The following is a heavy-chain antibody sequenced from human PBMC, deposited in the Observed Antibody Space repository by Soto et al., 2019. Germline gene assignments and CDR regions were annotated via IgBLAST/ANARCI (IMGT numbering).Heavy chain of an antibody. Sequence: QVQLQQWGAGLLKPSETLSLTCAVYGGSFSGYYWRWIRQPPGKGLEWIGEINHSGSTNYNPSLKSRVTISVDTSKNQFSLKLSSVTAADTAVYYCARGGGGVVVPAAEHYDYWGQGTLVTVSS. CDR3: ARGGGGVVVPAAEHYDY. CDR2: INHSGST. J-gene: IGHJ4*02. D-gene: IGHD2-2*01. V-gene: IGHV4-34*01. CDR1: GGSFSGYY.